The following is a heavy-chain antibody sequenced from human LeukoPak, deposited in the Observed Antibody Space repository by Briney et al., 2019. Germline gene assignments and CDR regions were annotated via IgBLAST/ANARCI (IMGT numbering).Heavy chain of an antibody. CDR2: IIPIFGTA. CDR1: GGTFSSYA. J-gene: IGHJ4*02. CDR3: ARVTYDCSGGSCYDSRTTEALYYFDY. D-gene: IGHD2-15*01. Sequence: SVKVSCKASGGTFSSYAISWVRQAPGQGLEWMGGIIPIFGTANYAQKFQGRVTITADESTSTAYMELSSLRSEDTAVYYCARVTYDCSGGSCYDSRTTEALYYFDYWGQGTLVTVSS. V-gene: IGHV1-69*13.